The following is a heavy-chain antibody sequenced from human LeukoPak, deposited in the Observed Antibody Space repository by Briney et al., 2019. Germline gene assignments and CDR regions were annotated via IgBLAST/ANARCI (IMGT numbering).Heavy chain of an antibody. CDR2: IHSSGNI. J-gene: IGHJ4*02. V-gene: IGHV4-39*07. CDR3: ARGRYNSKTDFGY. D-gene: IGHD3-16*02. CDR1: GDSISSSDYY. Sequence: SETLSLTCTVSGDSISSSDYYWGWIRQPPGKGLEWIGSIHSSGNIYYNPSLKSRLTISLDTSNNQFSLRLFSVSAADTAVYYCARGRYNSKTDFGYWGQGTLVTVSS.